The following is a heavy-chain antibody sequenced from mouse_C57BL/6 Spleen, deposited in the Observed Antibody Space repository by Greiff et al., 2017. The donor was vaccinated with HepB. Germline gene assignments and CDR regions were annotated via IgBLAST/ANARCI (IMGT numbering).Heavy chain of an antibody. CDR2: IDPSDSYT. CDR1: GYTFTSYW. D-gene: IGHD3-2*02. Sequence: QVQLQQSGAELVMPGASVKLSCKASGYTFTSYWMHWVKQRPGQGLEWIGEIDPSDSYTNYNQKFKGKSTLTVDKSSSTAYMQLSSLTSEDSAVYYCARHGSGTGFDYWGQGTTLTVSS. J-gene: IGHJ2*01. CDR3: ARHGSGTGFDY. V-gene: IGHV1-69*01.